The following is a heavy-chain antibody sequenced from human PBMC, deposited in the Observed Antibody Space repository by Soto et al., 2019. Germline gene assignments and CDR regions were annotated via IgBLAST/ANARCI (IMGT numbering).Heavy chain of an antibody. CDR1: GITFTRFA. D-gene: IGHD3-3*01. CDR3: PFGPPFDY. CDR2: ITGDGGSS. V-gene: IGHV3-23*01. Sequence: PGGSLRLFCVASGITFTRFAMSWVRQAPGKGLEWVSGITGDGGSSYEADSVRGRFSISRDNSKNTLYLQMNSLRAEDTAVYYCPFGPPFDYWGQGILVTVSS. J-gene: IGHJ4*01.